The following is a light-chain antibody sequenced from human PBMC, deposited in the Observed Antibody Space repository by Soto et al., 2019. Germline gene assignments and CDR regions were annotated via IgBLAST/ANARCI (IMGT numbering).Light chain of an antibody. CDR1: SSDVDGYNY. CDR3: SSYTSSSTLV. J-gene: IGLJ2*01. V-gene: IGLV2-14*01. Sequence: QSVLTQPASVSGSPGQSITISCTGTSSDVDGYNYVSWYQQHPGIAPKLMISEVSNRPSGVSNRFSGSKSGNTASLTISGLQAEDEADYYCSSYTSSSTLVFGGGTKLTVL. CDR2: EVS.